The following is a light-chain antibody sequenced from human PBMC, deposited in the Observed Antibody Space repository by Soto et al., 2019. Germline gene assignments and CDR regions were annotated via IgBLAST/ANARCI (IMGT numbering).Light chain of an antibody. CDR3: CSYAGSVV. Sequence: QSALTQPASVSGSPGQSSTISCTGTSSDVGSYNLVSWYQQHPGKAPKLMIYEGSKRPSWVSNRFSGSKSGNTASLTISWFQAEDEADYYCCSYAGSVVFGGGTKLTVL. V-gene: IGLV2-23*01. CDR1: SSDVGSYNL. J-gene: IGLJ2*01. CDR2: EGS.